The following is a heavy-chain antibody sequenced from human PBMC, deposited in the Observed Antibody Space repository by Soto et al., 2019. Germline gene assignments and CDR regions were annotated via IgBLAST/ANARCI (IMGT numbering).Heavy chain of an antibody. J-gene: IGHJ6*02. CDR1: GGSISSYY. V-gene: IGHV4-59*01. CDR2: IYYSGST. D-gene: IGHD2-2*01. Sequence: SETLSLTCTVSGGSISSYYWSWIRQPPGKGLEWIGYIYYSGSTNYNPSLKSRVTISVDTSKNQFSLKLSSVTAADTAVYYCAREKIVVVPAAMPDENYYYYYGTDVWGQGTTVTVSS. CDR3: AREKIVVVPAAMPDENYYYYYGTDV.